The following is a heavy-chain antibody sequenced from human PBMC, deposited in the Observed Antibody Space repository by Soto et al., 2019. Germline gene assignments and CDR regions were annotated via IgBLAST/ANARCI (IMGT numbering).Heavy chain of an antibody. D-gene: IGHD6-13*01. CDR3: ARGSSKQLVRAAAGRFDY. V-gene: IGHV1-69*13. Sequence: AVKDSCKASGGTFSSYAISWVRQAPGQGLEWMGGIIPIFGTANYAQKFQGRVTITADESTSTAYMELSSLRSEDTAVYYCARGSSKQLVRAAAGRFDYWGQGTLVTVSS. J-gene: IGHJ4*02. CDR2: IIPIFGTA. CDR1: GGTFSSYA.